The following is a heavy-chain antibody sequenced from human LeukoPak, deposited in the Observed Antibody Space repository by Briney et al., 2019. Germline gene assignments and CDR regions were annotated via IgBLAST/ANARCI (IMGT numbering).Heavy chain of an antibody. D-gene: IGHD6-19*01. Sequence: PGASVKVSCKASGYTFTSYGISWVRQAPGQGLEWMGWISAYNGNTNYAQKLQGRVTMTTDTSTSTAYMELRSLRSDDTAVYYCARPSPIKQWLPSSYYYYGMDVWGQGTTVTVSS. CDR1: GYTFTSYG. CDR3: ARPSPIKQWLPSSYYYYGMDV. V-gene: IGHV1-18*01. J-gene: IGHJ6*02. CDR2: ISAYNGNT.